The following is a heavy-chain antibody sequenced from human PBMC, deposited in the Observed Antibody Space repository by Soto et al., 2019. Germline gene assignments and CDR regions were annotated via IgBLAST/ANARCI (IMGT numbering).Heavy chain of an antibody. J-gene: IGHJ4*02. CDR2: IYYTGST. D-gene: IGHD3-22*01. CDR3: AGLYPYESSGYHLNY. V-gene: IGHV4-59*08. Sequence: PSETLSLTCTVSGGSISGYYWSWIRQPPGKGLEWIGSIYYTGSTNYNPSLGSRVTISVDTSKNQFSLKLRSVTAADTAVFYCAGLYPYESSGYHLNYWGQGALVTVSS. CDR1: GGSISGYY.